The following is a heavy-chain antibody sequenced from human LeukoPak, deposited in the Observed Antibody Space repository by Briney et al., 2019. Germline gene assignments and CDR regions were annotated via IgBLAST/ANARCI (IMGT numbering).Heavy chain of an antibody. CDR3: ATVSMVRGVESDY. CDR1: GGSISSSTYH. J-gene: IGHJ4*02. Sequence: SETLSLTCTVSGGSISSSTYHWGWIRQPPGKGLEWIGSIYHSGSTYYNPSLKSRVTISVDTSKNQFSLKLSSVTAPDTAVYYCATVSMVRGVESDYWGQGTLVTVSS. V-gene: IGHV4-39*01. CDR2: IYHSGST. D-gene: IGHD3-10*01.